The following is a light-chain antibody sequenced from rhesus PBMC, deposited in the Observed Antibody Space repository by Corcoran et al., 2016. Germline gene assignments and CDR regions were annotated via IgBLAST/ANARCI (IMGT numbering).Light chain of an antibody. Sequence: IQMTQSPSSLSASVGDTVTITCRASQSISSWLDWYQQKPGKAPKLLIYKASSLQSGVPSRFSGSGSGTDFTLTISSLQPEDFATYYCLQYSSSLFTFGPGTKLDIK. CDR1: QSISSW. CDR2: KAS. J-gene: IGKJ3*01. CDR3: LQYSSSLFT. V-gene: IGKV1-22*01.